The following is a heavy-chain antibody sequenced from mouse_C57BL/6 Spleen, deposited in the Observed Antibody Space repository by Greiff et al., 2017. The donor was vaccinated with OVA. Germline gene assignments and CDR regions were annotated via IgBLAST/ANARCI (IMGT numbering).Heavy chain of an antibody. J-gene: IGHJ2*01. V-gene: IGHV1-66*01. CDR1: GYSFTSYY. D-gene: IGHD1-1*01. Sequence: VQVVESGPELVKPGASVKISCKASGYSFTSYYIHWVKQRPGQGLEWIGWIYPGSGNTKYNEKFKGKATLTADTSSSTAYMQLSSLTSEDSAVYYCAGGTTVVADYWGQGTTLTVSS. CDR2: IYPGSGNT. CDR3: AGGTTVVADY.